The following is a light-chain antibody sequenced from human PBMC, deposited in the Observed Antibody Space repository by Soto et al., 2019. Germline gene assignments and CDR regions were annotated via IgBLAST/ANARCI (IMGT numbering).Light chain of an antibody. CDR3: QQYGNSPQT. J-gene: IGKJ1*01. Sequence: IVLTQSPCTLSLSPGERATLSCRASQSVSSNYLAWYQQKPGQAPRLLIYGASSRATGIPDRFSGSGSGTDFTLTISRLEPEDFAVYYCQQYGNSPQTFGQGTKVDI. V-gene: IGKV3-20*01. CDR1: QSVSSNY. CDR2: GAS.